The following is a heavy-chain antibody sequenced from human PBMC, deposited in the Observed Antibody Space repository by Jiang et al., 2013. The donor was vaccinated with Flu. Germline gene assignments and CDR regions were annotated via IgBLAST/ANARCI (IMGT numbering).Heavy chain of an antibody. J-gene: IGHJ3*02. Sequence: EVKKPGSSVKVSCKASGGTFSSYAISWVRQAPGQGLEWMGGIIPIFGTANYAQKFQGRVTITADESTSTAYMELSSLRSEDTAVYYCAREAITMIVVVTRRDAFDIWGQGTMVTVSS. CDR2: IIPIFGTA. CDR3: AREAITMIVVVTRRDAFDI. CDR1: GGTFSSYA. D-gene: IGHD3-22*01. V-gene: IGHV1-69*01.